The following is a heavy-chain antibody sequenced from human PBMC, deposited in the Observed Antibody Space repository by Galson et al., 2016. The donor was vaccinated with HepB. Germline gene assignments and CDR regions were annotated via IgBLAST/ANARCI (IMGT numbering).Heavy chain of an antibody. Sequence: QSGAEVKKPGESLTISCKGSGYSFSTYWIGWVRQMPGKGLELMGIINPGDSNIRYSPSFQGQVTISTDKSISTAYLPWSSLKASDTAMYYCARRDYAPYEDYGGDSDYEYFQHWGQGTLVTVSS. CDR3: ARRDYAPYEDYGGDSDYEYFQH. D-gene: IGHD4-23*01. CDR1: GYSFSTYW. V-gene: IGHV5-51*01. CDR2: INPGDSNI. J-gene: IGHJ1*01.